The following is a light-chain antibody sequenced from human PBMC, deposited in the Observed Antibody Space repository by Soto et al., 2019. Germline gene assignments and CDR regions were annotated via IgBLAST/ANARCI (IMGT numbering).Light chain of an antibody. Sequence: DIQMTQSPSSLSASVGDRVTITCRASQGISNYLAWYQQKPGKVPKLLIYAASTLQSGFPSRFSCSGSGTDFTLTISSLQPEDVATYYCQKYNSAPRTFGQGTKVEIK. CDR2: AAS. J-gene: IGKJ1*01. V-gene: IGKV1-27*01. CDR1: QGISNY. CDR3: QKYNSAPRT.